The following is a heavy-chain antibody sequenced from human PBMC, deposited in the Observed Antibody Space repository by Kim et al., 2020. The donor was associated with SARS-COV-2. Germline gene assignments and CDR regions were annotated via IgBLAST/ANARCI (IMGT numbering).Heavy chain of an antibody. CDR1: GDSVSSNSVA. J-gene: IGHJ4*02. Sequence: SQTLSLTCAISGDSVSSNSVALNWIRQSPSRCLEWLGRADDRSKWYNDYAGSVTSRITNTPTTSKYQISLHLSSVSPEDTAIYYCARSYRGTYNSWAQGT. CDR3: ARSYRGTYNS. CDR2: ADDRSKWYN. V-gene: IGHV6-1*01. D-gene: IGHD1-1*01.